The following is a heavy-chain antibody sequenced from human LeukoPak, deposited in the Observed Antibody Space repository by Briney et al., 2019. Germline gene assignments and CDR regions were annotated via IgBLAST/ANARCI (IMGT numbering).Heavy chain of an antibody. D-gene: IGHD3-22*01. V-gene: IGHV3-11*04. Sequence: GGSLRLSCAASGFTLSDYYMSWIRQAPGKGLEGISYSSGIDTTIYYADSVKGRFTISRDNAKNSLYLEMNSLGAEDTAVYYCARGNYDSSAWDYWGQGTLVTVSS. CDR1: GFTLSDYY. J-gene: IGHJ4*02. CDR3: ARGNYDSSAWDY. CDR2: SSGIDTTI.